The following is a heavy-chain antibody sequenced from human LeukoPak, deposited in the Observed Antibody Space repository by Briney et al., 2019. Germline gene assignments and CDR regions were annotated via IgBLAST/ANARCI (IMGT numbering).Heavy chain of an antibody. CDR2: IYSGGSR. CDR3: ARVFGTASPTYYYYYMDV. J-gene: IGHJ6*03. Sequence: GGSLRLSCAASGFTVSSNYMSWVRQAPGKGLEWVSVIYSGGSRYYADSVKGRFTISRDNSKNTLYLQMNSLRAEDTAVYYCARVFGTASPTYYYYYMDVWGKGTTVTVSS. V-gene: IGHV3-66*02. D-gene: IGHD3-16*01. CDR1: GFTVSSNY.